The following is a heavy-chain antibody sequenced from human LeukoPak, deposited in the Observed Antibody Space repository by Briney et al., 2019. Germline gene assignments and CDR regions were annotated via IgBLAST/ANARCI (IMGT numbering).Heavy chain of an antibody. V-gene: IGHV3-11*01. D-gene: IGHD3-22*01. CDR2: ITSTGSTV. CDR3: ARVLSSGYSPFDY. CDR1: GFTFSDYY. Sequence: PGGSLRLSCAASGFTFSDYYMTWIRQAPGKGLEWLSYITSTGSTVYYADSVKGRFTVSRDNTKNSLSLQMTSLSDEDTAVYYCARVLSSGYSPFDYWGQGILVSVSS. J-gene: IGHJ4*02.